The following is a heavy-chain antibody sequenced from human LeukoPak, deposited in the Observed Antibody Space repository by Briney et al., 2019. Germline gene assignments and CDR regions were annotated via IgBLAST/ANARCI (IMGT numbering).Heavy chain of an antibody. CDR1: GGTFSSYY. V-gene: IGHV1-2*02. J-gene: IGHJ4*02. CDR3: ARDGSGNDY. Sequence: ASVKVSCKASGGTFSSYYMHWARQAPGQGLEWMGWINPSSGGTNYAQKFQGRVTMTRDTSISTAYMELSRLRSDDTAVYYCARDGSGNDYWGQGTLVTVSS. CDR2: INPSSGGT. D-gene: IGHD1-1*01.